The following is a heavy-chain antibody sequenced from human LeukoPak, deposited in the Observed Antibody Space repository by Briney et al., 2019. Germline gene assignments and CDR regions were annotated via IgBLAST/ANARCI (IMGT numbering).Heavy chain of an antibody. V-gene: IGHV3-15*01. CDR2: IKRKSDGGTT. D-gene: IGHD2-15*01. J-gene: IGHJ3*02. CDR3: TTSLHDAFDI. CDR1: GFTFSNAW. Sequence: GGSLRLSCAASGFTFSNAWMSWVRQAPGKGLEWVGRIKRKSDGGTTDYAAPVKGRFTISRDDSKNTLYLQMNSLKIEDTAVYYCTTSLHDAFDIRGQGTMVTVSS.